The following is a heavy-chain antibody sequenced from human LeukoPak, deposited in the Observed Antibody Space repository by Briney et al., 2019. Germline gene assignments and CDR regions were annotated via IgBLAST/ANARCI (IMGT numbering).Heavy chain of an antibody. D-gene: IGHD6-25*01. Sequence: GASVKVSCKASGGTFSSYTISWVRQAPGQGLEWMGRIIPILGIANYAQKFQGRVTITADKSTSTAYTELSSLKSEDTAVYYCARAPGIAAIGAFDIWGQGTMVTVSS. CDR3: ARAPGIAAIGAFDI. CDR1: GGTFSSYT. CDR2: IIPILGIA. V-gene: IGHV1-69*02. J-gene: IGHJ3*02.